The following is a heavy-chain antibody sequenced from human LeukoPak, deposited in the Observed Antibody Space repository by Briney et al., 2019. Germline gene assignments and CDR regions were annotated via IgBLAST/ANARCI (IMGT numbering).Heavy chain of an antibody. Sequence: GGSLRLSCAPSGFTFSTYWMSWVRQAPGKGLEWGAHIKQDGSEKYYVDSVKGRFTIPKDNAKNSLYLQMNSLIADDTAVYYCAREGGHSNSNWFDHWGQGTLVTVSS. CDR2: IKQDGSEK. D-gene: IGHD6-6*01. CDR1: GFTFSTYW. V-gene: IGHV3-7*01. CDR3: AREGGHSNSNWFDH. J-gene: IGHJ5*02.